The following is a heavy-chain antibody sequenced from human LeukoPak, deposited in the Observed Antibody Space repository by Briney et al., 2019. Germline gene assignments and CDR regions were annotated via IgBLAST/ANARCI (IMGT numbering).Heavy chain of an antibody. Sequence: GGSLRLSCAASGFTFSNYWMSWVRQAPGKGLEWVANIKQDGSEKYYVDSVKGRFTISRDNSKNTLYLQMNSLRAEDTAVYYCARDRPYDSSGYYFGYWGQGTLVTVSS. CDR3: ARDRPYDSSGYYFGY. J-gene: IGHJ4*02. CDR2: IKQDGSEK. V-gene: IGHV3-7*01. CDR1: GFTFSNYW. D-gene: IGHD3-22*01.